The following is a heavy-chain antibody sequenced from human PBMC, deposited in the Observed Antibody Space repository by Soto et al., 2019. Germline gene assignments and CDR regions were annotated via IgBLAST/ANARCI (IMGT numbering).Heavy chain of an antibody. V-gene: IGHV2-5*05. CDR2: IYWDDDK. CDR1: GFSLSTSGVG. D-gene: IGHD3-16*02. CDR3: AHTQPTSYLGELSALGAFDI. J-gene: IGHJ3*02. Sequence: SGPTLVNPTQTLTLTCTFSGFSLSTSGVGVGWIRQPPGKALEWLALIYWDDDKRYGPSLKSRLTITKDTSKNQVVLTMTNMDPVDTATYYCAHTQPTSYLGELSALGAFDIWGQGTMVTVSS.